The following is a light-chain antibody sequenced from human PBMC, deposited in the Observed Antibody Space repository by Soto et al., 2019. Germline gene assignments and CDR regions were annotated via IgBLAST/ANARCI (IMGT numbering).Light chain of an antibody. CDR2: GAS. CDR3: QKYGSSPFT. Sequence: EIVLTQSPGTLSLSPGERTTLSCRASQSISSNYLAWYQQKLGQAPRLLIYGASSRATGIPDRFSGSGSGTDFTLTISRLEPEDFAVYYCQKYGSSPFTFGPGTKVDIK. V-gene: IGKV3-20*01. J-gene: IGKJ3*01. CDR1: QSISSNY.